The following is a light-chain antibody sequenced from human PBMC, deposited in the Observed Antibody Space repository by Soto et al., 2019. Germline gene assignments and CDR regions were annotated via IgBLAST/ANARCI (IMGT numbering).Light chain of an antibody. CDR3: QSYNDWPFA. V-gene: IGKV3-15*01. Sequence: EIVLTQSPATLSVSPGERVTLSCRASETLISFLAWYQQKHGQAPRLLIYGASTRATGVPARLSGSRSATDFTLTISSLQSEDFAVYYCQSYNDWPFAVGGGTKLEI. J-gene: IGKJ2*01. CDR1: ETLISF. CDR2: GAS.